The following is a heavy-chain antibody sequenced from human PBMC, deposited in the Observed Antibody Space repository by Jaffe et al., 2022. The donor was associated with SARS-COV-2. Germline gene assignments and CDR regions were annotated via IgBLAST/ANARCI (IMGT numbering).Heavy chain of an antibody. CDR1: GFTFDDYA. Sequence: EVQLVESGGGLVQPGRSLRLSCAASGFTFDDYAMHWVRQAPGKGLEWVSGISWNSGSIGYADSVKGRFTISRDNAKNSLYLQMNSLRAEDTALYYCARMGATTNYYGMDVWGQGTTVTVSS. CDR3: ARMGATTNYYGMDV. CDR2: ISWNSGSI. J-gene: IGHJ6*02. V-gene: IGHV3-9*01. D-gene: IGHD1-26*01.